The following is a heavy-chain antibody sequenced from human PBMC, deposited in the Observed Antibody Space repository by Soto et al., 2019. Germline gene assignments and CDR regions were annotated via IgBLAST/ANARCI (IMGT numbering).Heavy chain of an antibody. CDR2: ISGSGGST. D-gene: IGHD3-3*01. V-gene: IGHV3-23*01. CDR1: VFTFSSYA. Sequence: GGSLRLSCAASVFTFSSYAMSWVRQAPGKGLEWVSAISGSGGSTYYADSVKGRFTISRDNSKNTLYLQMNSLRAEDTAVYYCATPYYDFWSGYLVPVDYWGQGTLVTVSS. J-gene: IGHJ4*02. CDR3: ATPYYDFWSGYLVPVDY.